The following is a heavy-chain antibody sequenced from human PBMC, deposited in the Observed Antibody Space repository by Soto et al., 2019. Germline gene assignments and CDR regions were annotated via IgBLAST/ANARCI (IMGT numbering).Heavy chain of an antibody. Sequence: GGSLRLSCAASGFTFSSYAMSWVRQAPGKGLEWVSAISGSGGSTYYADSVKGRFTISRDNSKNTLYLQMNSLRAEDTAVYYCANFPDLRDYYYGMDVWGQGTTVTVSS. CDR1: GFTFSSYA. CDR3: ANFPDLRDYYYGMDV. CDR2: ISGSGGST. V-gene: IGHV3-23*01. J-gene: IGHJ6*02.